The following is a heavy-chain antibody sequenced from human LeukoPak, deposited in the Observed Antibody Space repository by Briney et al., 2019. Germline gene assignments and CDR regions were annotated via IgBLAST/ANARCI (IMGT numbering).Heavy chain of an antibody. CDR3: AKDQMGGSGWPIDY. Sequence: GGSLRLSCEPSGFTFSSYAMIWVRQAPGKGLEWVSAISGSGGSTYYADSVKGRFTISRDNSKNTLYLQMNSLRAEDTAVYYCAKDQMGGSGWPIDYWGQGTLVTVSS. J-gene: IGHJ4*02. V-gene: IGHV3-23*01. D-gene: IGHD6-19*01. CDR1: GFTFSSYA. CDR2: ISGSGGST.